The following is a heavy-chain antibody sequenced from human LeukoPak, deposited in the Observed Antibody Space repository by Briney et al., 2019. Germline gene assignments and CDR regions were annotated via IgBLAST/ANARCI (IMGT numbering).Heavy chain of an antibody. D-gene: IGHD5-12*01. V-gene: IGHV4-4*07. CDR1: GGSLSDHF. Sequence: SETLSLTCTVSGGSLSDHFWTWIRQPAGKGLEWIGRIRWGTAYYNPSLENRVTISLDTSNNHFSLKVTSVTAADTAVYYCARGTERTRISGYYSFDYWGRGILVTVSS. CDR2: IRWGTA. J-gene: IGHJ4*02. CDR3: ARGTERTRISGYYSFDY.